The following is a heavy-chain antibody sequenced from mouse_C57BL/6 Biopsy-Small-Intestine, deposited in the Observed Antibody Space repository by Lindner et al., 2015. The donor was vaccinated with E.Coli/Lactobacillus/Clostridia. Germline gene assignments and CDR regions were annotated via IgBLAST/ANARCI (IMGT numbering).Heavy chain of an antibody. J-gene: IGHJ2*01. CDR3: ARGERGDFDY. CDR2: IYPGDGDT. CDR1: GYAFSSYW. Sequence: VQLQESGAELVKPGASVKISCKASGYAFSSYWMNWVIQRPGKGLEWIGQIYPGDGDTDYNGKFKGKATLTADKSSSTAYMQLSSLTSEDSAVYFCARGERGDFDYWGQGTTLTVSS. V-gene: IGHV1-80*01.